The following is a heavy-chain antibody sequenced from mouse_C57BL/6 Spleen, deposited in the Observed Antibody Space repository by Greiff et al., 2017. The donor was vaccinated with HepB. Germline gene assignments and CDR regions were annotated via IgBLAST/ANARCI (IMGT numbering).Heavy chain of an antibody. D-gene: IGHD2-3*01. CDR2: IWGGGST. Sequence: VKLVESGPGLVAPSQSLSITCTVSGFSLTSYGVDWVRQPPGKGLEWLGVIWGGGSTNYNSALMSRLSISKDNSKSQVFLKMNSLQTDDTAMYYCAKHYEGLYDGYYDAMDYWGQGTSVTVSS. CDR1: GFSLTSYG. V-gene: IGHV2-9*01. J-gene: IGHJ4*01. CDR3: AKHYEGLYDGYYDAMDY.